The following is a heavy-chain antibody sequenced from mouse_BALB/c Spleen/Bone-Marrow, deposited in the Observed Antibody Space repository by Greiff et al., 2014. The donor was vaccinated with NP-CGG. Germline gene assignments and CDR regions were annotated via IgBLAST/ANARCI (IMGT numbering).Heavy chain of an antibody. D-gene: IGHD2-10*02. Sequence: LQESGPELVKPGASVKISCKASGYTFTDYNMHWVKQSHGKSLEWIGYIYPYNGGTGYNQKFKSKATLAVDNSSSTAYMGLRSLTSEDSAVYYCTRREYGNYGYAMDYWGQGTSVTVSS. J-gene: IGHJ4*01. CDR2: IYPYNGGT. V-gene: IGHV1S29*02. CDR1: GYTFTDYN. CDR3: TRREYGNYGYAMDY.